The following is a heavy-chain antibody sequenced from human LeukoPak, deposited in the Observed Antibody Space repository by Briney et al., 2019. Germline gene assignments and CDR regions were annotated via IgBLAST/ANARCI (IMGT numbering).Heavy chain of an antibody. D-gene: IGHD4-17*01. J-gene: IGHJ6*02. V-gene: IGHV3-30*18. CDR3: ANDAYERDGYGDLLRAFMDV. Sequence: GGSLRLSCAGSGFTFSNYGVHWVRQAPGKGLEWVAAISHDGRYTYYADSARGRITMSRDTSKNTQYLQMNSLRGEDTAVYYCANDAYERDGYGDLLRAFMDVWGRGTTVTVSS. CDR2: ISHDGRYT. CDR1: GFTFSNYG.